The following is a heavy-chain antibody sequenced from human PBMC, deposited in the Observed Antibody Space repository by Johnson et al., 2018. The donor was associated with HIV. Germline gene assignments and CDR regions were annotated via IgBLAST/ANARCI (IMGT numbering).Heavy chain of an antibody. CDR3: ARSGGAVAGVDAFDI. CDR1: GFTFSSYA. D-gene: IGHD6-19*01. J-gene: IGHJ3*02. V-gene: IGHV3-13*01. Sequence: EVQLVESGGGLVQPGGSLRLSCAASGFTFSSYAMNWIRQATGKGLEWVSAIGTAGDTYYPGSVKGRVTSTREKAKHSLYLQMNSLRAGDTAVYYSARSGGAVAGVDAFDIWGQGTMVTVSS. CDR2: IGTAGDT.